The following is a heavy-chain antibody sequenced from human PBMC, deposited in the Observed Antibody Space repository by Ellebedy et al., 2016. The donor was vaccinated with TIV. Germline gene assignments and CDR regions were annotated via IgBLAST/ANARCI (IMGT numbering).Heavy chain of an antibody. CDR1: GFTFSSYA. D-gene: IGHD2-15*01. J-gene: IGHJ6*03. V-gene: IGHV3-23*01. CDR3: AKKIVVVAATGYYYYMDV. CDR2: ISGSGGST. Sequence: GGSLRLSXAASGFTFSSYAMSWVRQAPGKGLEWVSAISGSGGSTYYADSVKGRFTISRDNSKNTLYLQMNSLRAEDTAVYYCAKKIVVVAATGYYYYMDVWGKGTTVTVSS.